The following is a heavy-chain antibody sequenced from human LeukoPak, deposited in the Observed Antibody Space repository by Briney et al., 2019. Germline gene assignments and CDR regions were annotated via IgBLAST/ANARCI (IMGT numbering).Heavy chain of an antibody. J-gene: IGHJ4*02. CDR2: IYPGDSDT. D-gene: IGHD2-15*01. V-gene: IGHV5-51*01. CDR1: GYSFSTYW. Sequence: GESLKISCKGSGYSFSTYWIGWVRQMPGKGLEWMGIIYPGDSDTRYSPSFQGQVTISADKSISTAYLQWSSLKASDTAMYYCARLHGYCTGGSCNFDYWGQEALVAVSS. CDR3: ARLHGYCTGGSCNFDY.